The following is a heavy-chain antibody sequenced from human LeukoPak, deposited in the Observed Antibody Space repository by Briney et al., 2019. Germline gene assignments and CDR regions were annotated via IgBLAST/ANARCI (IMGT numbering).Heavy chain of an antibody. J-gene: IGHJ6*04. D-gene: IGHD2-2*01. Sequence: PGRSLRLSCAASGCTFSSYGMHWVRQAPGKGLEWVAVIWYDGSNKYYADSVKGRFTISRDNSKNTLYLQMNSLRAEDTAVYYCASGDVPAATYYYYYGMDVWGKGTTVTVSS. CDR3: ASGDVPAATYYYYYGMDV. V-gene: IGHV3-33*01. CDR1: GCTFSSYG. CDR2: IWYDGSNK.